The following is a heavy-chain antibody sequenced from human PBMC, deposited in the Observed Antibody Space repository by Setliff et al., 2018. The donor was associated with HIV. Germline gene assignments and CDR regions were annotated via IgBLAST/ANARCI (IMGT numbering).Heavy chain of an antibody. CDR3: ARESACSSTSCPKVLDY. D-gene: IGHD2-2*01. Sequence: SVKVSCKASGGTFGIYDISWVRQAPGQGLEWMGGTIPMFGTANYAQKFQGRVTITTDESTNTGYMELSSLRSEDTAVYYCARESACSSTSCPKVLDYWGQGTLVTVSS. CDR2: TIPMFGTA. CDR1: GGTFGIYD. J-gene: IGHJ4*02. V-gene: IGHV1-69*05.